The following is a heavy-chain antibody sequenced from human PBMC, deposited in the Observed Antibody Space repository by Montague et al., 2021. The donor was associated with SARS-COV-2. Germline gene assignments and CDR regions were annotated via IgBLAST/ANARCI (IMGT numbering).Heavy chain of an antibody. CDR3: ARDRGDAAESVLDY. D-gene: IGHD6-13*01. J-gene: IGHJ4*02. CDR1: GYNLNIYG. Sequence: SGKVSSKASGYNLNIYGISWVRQAPGQGLEWMGWISAYNGNPNYAQKLQGRVTMTTDTSTSTAYMELRSLRSDDTAVYYCARDRGDAAESVLDYWGQGTLVTVSS. CDR2: ISAYNGNP. V-gene: IGHV1-18*01.